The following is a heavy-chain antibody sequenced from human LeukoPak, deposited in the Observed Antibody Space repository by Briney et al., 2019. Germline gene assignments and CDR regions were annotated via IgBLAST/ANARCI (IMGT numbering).Heavy chain of an antibody. CDR3: ARNRGSSSPGEYGMDV. CDR2: ISAYNGNT. Sequence: RASVKVSCKSSGYTLTGYYMHWVRQAPGQGLEWMGWISAYNGNTNYAQKLQGRVTMTTDTSTSTAYMELRSLRSDDTAVYYCARNRGSSSPGEYGMDVWGQGTTVTVSS. D-gene: IGHD6-13*01. J-gene: IGHJ6*02. V-gene: IGHV1-18*04. CDR1: GYTLTGYY.